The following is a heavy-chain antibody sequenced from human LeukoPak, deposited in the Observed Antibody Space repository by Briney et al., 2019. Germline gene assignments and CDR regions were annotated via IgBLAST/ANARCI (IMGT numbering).Heavy chain of an antibody. CDR1: GFTFSSYA. V-gene: IGHV3-30-3*01. D-gene: IGHD2-21*02. CDR3: ARGLGVTDYFDY. Sequence: GRSLSLSCADSGFTFSSYATHWVRKSPGKGLEWVAVISYDGSNKYYADSVKGRFTISRDNSKNTLYLQMNSLRAEDTAVYYCARGLGVTDYFDYWGQGTLVTVSS. J-gene: IGHJ4*02. CDR2: ISYDGSNK.